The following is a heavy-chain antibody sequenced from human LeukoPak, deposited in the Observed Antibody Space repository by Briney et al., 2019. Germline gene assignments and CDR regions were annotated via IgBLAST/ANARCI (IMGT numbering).Heavy chain of an antibody. Sequence: SETLSLTCAVYGGSFSGYYWSWIRQPPGKGLEWIGEINHSGSTNYNPSLKSRVTISVDTSKNQFSLKLSSVTAADTAVYYCARDHYSNYIFDYWGQGTLVTVSS. CDR1: GGSFSGYY. J-gene: IGHJ4*02. D-gene: IGHD4-11*01. V-gene: IGHV4-34*01. CDR3: ARDHYSNYIFDY. CDR2: INHSGST.